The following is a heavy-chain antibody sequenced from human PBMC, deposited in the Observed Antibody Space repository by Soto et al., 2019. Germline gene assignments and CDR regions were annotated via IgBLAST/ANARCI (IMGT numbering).Heavy chain of an antibody. V-gene: IGHV6-1*01. J-gene: IGHJ6*02. CDR1: GDSVSSNSAA. CDR2: TYYRSKWYN. CDR3: ARDHSRVVAAAGTDYYYYYGTDV. D-gene: IGHD6-13*01. Sequence: PSQTLSLTCAISGDSVSSNSAAWNWIRQSPSRGLEWLGRTYYRSKWYNDYAVSVKSRITINPDTSKNQFSLQLNSVTPEDTAVYYCARDHSRVVAAAGTDYYYYYGTDVWGQGTTVTVSS.